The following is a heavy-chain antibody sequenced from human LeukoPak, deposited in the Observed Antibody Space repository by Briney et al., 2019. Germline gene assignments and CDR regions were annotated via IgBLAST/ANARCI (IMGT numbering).Heavy chain of an antibody. V-gene: IGHV3-33*01. CDR3: ARGQDLRYSSALYY. CDR1: GFIFSSYG. D-gene: IGHD6-19*01. J-gene: IGHJ4*02. CDR2: IWYDGRNK. Sequence: PGRSLRLSCAASGFIFSSYGMHWVRQAPGKGLEWVAGIWYDGRNKDNADSVKGRFTISRDNSKKTLYLQMNSLRAEDTAVYYCARGQDLRYSSALYYWGQGTLATVFS.